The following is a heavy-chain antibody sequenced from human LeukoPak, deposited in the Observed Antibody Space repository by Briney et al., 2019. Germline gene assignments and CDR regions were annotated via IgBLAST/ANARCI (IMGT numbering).Heavy chain of an antibody. J-gene: IGHJ4*02. D-gene: IGHD2-21*01. CDR1: GFAFKNAW. V-gene: IGHV3-23*01. CDR3: AKAPVTTCRGAYCYPFDY. Sequence: GGSLRLSCAASGFAFKNAWMSWVRQAPGEGLEWVSAISDSGNTYHADSVKGRFTISRDSSKNTLFLQMNRLRPEDAAVYYCAKAPVTTCRGAYCYPFDYWGQGTLVTVSS. CDR2: ISDSGNT.